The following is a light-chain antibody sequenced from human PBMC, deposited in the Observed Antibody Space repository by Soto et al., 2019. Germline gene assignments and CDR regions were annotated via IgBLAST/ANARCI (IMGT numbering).Light chain of an antibody. CDR1: QSVSSN. CDR3: QQYTNWPRT. J-gene: IGKJ1*01. Sequence: EIVMTQSPATLSVSPGERATLSCRASQSVSSNLAWYQQKPGQAPRLLIYGASTRATGIPARFMGSGSGTEFTLTISSLQSEDFAVYYCQQYTNWPRTFGQGTKVEIK. CDR2: GAS. V-gene: IGKV3-15*01.